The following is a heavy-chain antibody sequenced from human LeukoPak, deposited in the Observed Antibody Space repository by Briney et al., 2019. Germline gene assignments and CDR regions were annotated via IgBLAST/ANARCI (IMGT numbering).Heavy chain of an antibody. V-gene: IGHV6-1*01. Sequence: SQTLSLTCAISGDSVSSNSVTWNWIRQSPSRGLEWLGRTYYRSTWYNDYAVSVRGRITVNPDTSKNQFSLHLNSVTPEDTAVYYCARRLTQYDCFDPWGQGILITVSS. CDR1: GDSVSSNSVT. CDR3: ARRLTQYDCFDP. J-gene: IGHJ5*02. D-gene: IGHD2-2*01. CDR2: TYYRSTWYN.